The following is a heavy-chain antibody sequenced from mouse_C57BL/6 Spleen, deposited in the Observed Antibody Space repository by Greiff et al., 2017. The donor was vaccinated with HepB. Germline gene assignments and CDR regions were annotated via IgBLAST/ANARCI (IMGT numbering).Heavy chain of an antibody. V-gene: IGHV5-12*01. D-gene: IGHD2-5*01. CDR3: ARRGYYSNYGYFDV. Sequence: EVQLVESGGGLVQPGGSLKLSCAASGFTFSDYYMYWVRQTPEKRLEWVAYISNGGGSTYYPDTVKGRFTIYRDNAKNTLYLQMSRLKSEDTAMYYCARRGYYSNYGYFDVWGTGTTVTVSS. CDR1: GFTFSDYY. CDR2: ISNGGGST. J-gene: IGHJ1*03.